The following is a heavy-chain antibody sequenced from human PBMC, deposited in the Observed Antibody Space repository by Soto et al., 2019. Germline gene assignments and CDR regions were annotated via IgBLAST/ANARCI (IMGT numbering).Heavy chain of an antibody. D-gene: IGHD4-4*01. Sequence: EVQLVESGGGLVQPGGSLRLSCAASGFMFSGYWFYWVRQAPGKGLVWVSRINTDGSGTSHADPVKGRFTISRDDAKNTLYLQMNSLRAEDTAVYYCARVLGASNFYFYYGMDVWGQGATVTVSS. CDR1: GFMFSGYW. V-gene: IGHV3-74*01. CDR2: INTDGSGT. J-gene: IGHJ6*02. CDR3: ARVLGASNFYFYYGMDV.